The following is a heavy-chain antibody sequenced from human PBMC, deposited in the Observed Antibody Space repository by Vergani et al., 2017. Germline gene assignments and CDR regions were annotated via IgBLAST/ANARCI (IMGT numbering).Heavy chain of an antibody. V-gene: IGHV1-2*02. CDR1: GYTFTGYY. CDR2: INPNSGGT. D-gene: IGHD3-22*01. Sequence: QVQLVQSGAEVQKPGASVKVSCKASGYTFTGYYMHWVRQAPGQGLEWMGWINPNSGGTNYAQKFQGRVTMTRDTSISTAYMELSRLRSDDTAVYYCARDGDYYDSSGQGHYWGQGTLVTVSS. J-gene: IGHJ4*02. CDR3: ARDGDYYDSSGQGHY.